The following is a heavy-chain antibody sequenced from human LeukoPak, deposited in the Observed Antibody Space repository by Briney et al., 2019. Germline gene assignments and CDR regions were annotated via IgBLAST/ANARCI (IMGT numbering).Heavy chain of an antibody. CDR3: AKGGYDYAEYVDY. CDR2: IRGSGDTT. J-gene: IGHJ4*02. V-gene: IGHV3-23*01. CDR1: GFTFSSYV. Sequence: GGSLRLSCAASGFTFSSYVMNWVRQAPGKGLEWVSRIRGSGDTTYYADSVKGRFSISRDNSKNTLYLQMNSLRAEDTAVYYCAKGGYDYAEYVDYWGQGTLVTVSS. D-gene: IGHD4-17*01.